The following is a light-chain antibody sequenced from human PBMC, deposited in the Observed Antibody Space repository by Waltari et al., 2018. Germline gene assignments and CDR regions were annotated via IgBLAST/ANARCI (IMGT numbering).Light chain of an antibody. CDR2: RNN. J-gene: IGLJ1*01. CDR3: SAWDDSLDVYV. V-gene: IGLV10-54*04. Sequence: QAGLTQPPSVSKGLRQTAIPTCTGNSHNVRKEGATWLQHPQGHPPKLLSYRNNNRPSGTSERFSASRVGDTASLTITGLQPEDEADYYCSAWDDSLDVYVFGPGTRVTVL. CDR1: SHNVRKEG.